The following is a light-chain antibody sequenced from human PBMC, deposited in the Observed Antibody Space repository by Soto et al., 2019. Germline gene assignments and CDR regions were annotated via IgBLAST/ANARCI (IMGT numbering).Light chain of an antibody. Sequence: EVVLTQSPGTLSLSPGERASLSCRASQSVNSNYLAWYQQKPGQAPRLLIYSTSNRATGIPDRFSGSGSGTDFTLTITRLEPEDFAVYFCQQYTNSLYTFGQGTKLEIK. V-gene: IGKV3-20*01. CDR1: QSVNSNY. CDR2: STS. J-gene: IGKJ2*01. CDR3: QQYTNSLYT.